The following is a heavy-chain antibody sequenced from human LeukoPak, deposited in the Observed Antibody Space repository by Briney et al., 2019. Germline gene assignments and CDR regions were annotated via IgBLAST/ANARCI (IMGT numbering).Heavy chain of an antibody. CDR3: ARDQADSSRYYYYYTDV. CDR2: IIPIFGTA. J-gene: IGHJ6*03. CDR1: GGTFSSYA. D-gene: IGHD6-13*01. V-gene: IGHV1-69*05. Sequence: GASVKVSCKASGGTFSSYAISWVRQAPGQGLEWMGGIIPIFGTANYAQKFQGRVTITTDESTSTAYMELSSLRSEDTAVYYCARDQADSSRYYYYYTDVWGKGTTVTVSS.